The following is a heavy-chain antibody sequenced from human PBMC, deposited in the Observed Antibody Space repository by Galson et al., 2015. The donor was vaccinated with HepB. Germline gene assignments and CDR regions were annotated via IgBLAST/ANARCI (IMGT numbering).Heavy chain of an antibody. Sequence: SLRLSCAASGFSFSDYYMNWIRQAPGKGLEWVSYISDSGSTIYYADSVKGRFTISRDNAKNSLFLQMNSLRAEDTAVYYCAKEETKVGTPGVDHWGQGILVTVSS. CDR2: ISDSGSTI. CDR1: GFSFSDYY. V-gene: IGHV3-11*01. D-gene: IGHD4-23*01. J-gene: IGHJ4*02. CDR3: AKEETKVGTPGVDH.